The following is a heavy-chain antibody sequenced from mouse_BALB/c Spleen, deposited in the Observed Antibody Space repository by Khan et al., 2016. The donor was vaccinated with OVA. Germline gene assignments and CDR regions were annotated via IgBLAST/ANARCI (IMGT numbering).Heavy chain of an antibody. CDR1: GFSLTNYG. Sequence: QVQLKQSGPGLVAPSQSLSITCTISGFSLTNYGVHWVRQPPGKGLEWLVVIWSDGSTTYNSPLNSRLSISKDNSKSQVFLKMNRLQADDTAMYYCARQPYYHYYIMDYWGQGTSVTVSS. J-gene: IGHJ4*01. CDR3: ARQPYYHYYIMDY. V-gene: IGHV2-6-1*01. D-gene: IGHD2-10*01. CDR2: IWSDGST.